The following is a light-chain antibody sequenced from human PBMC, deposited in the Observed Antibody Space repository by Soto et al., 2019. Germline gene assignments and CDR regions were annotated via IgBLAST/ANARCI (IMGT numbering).Light chain of an antibody. V-gene: IGLV2-8*01. Sequence: QSALTQPPSSSGSPGQSVTISCTGSSSDVGGYNYVSWYQQHPVQAPKLMIYEVSMRPSGVPDRFSGSKSGNTASLTVSGLQAEDEADYYCSSFAGSNNFEVVFGGGTKVTVL. CDR3: SSFAGSNNFEVV. CDR1: SSDVGGYNY. J-gene: IGLJ2*01. CDR2: EVS.